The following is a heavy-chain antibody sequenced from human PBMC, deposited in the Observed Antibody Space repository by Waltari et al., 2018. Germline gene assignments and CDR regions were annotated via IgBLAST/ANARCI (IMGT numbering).Heavy chain of an antibody. Sequence: EVQLVESGGGLVQPGRSLRLSCTASGFTFGDYAMSWVRQAPGKGLEWVGFIRSKAYGGTTEYAASVKGRFTISRDDSKSIAYLQMNSLKTEDTAVYYCTRDPITMVRGVNNYWGQGTLVTVSS. CDR2: IRSKAYGGTT. CDR1: GFTFGDYA. J-gene: IGHJ4*02. D-gene: IGHD3-10*01. CDR3: TRDPITMVRGVNNY. V-gene: IGHV3-49*04.